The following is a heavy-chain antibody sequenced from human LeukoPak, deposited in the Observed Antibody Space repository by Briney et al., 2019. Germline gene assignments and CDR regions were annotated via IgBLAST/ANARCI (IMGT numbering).Heavy chain of an antibody. CDR2: ISSNGGST. V-gene: IGHV3-64D*06. J-gene: IGHJ4*02. D-gene: IGHD3-10*01. CDR1: GFTFSSYA. Sequence: PGWSLRLSCSASGFTFSSYAMHWVRQAPGKGLEYVSAISSNGGSTYYADSVKGRFTISRDNSKNTLYLQMSSLRAEDTAVYYCVKDYHRITMVLHYFDYWGQGTLVTVSS. CDR3: VKDYHRITMVLHYFDY.